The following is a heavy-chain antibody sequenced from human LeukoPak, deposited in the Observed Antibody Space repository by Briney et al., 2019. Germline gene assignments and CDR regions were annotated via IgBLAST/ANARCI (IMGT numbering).Heavy chain of an antibody. CDR3: TRGAPQADVFDI. Sequence: GGSLRLSCAASGFTFSVIWMSWVRQAPGRGLEWVGRFKSKVAGGTTDYAAPVAGRFTISRDDSKNMLYLQMNSLKTEDTGVYYCTRGAPQADVFDIRGQGTMVTVSS. J-gene: IGHJ3*02. CDR2: FKSKVAGGTT. CDR1: GFTFSVIW. D-gene: IGHD1-26*01. V-gene: IGHV3-15*01.